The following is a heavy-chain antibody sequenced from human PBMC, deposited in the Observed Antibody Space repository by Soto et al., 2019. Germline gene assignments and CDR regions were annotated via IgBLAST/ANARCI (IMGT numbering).Heavy chain of an antibody. D-gene: IGHD3-3*01. CDR1: GYTFTRSG. V-gene: IGHV1-18*01. Sequence: QVQLVQSGAEVKKPGASVKVSCKASGYTFTRSGISWVRQAPGQGLEWMGWISTYNGDTNYAQTFQGRVNMTTDTYTSTVHMEVSSLSSDDTAVYYCAREGVAPYYYYGMDVWGQGTPVTLSS. CDR2: ISTYNGDT. J-gene: IGHJ6*02. CDR3: AREGVAPYYYYGMDV.